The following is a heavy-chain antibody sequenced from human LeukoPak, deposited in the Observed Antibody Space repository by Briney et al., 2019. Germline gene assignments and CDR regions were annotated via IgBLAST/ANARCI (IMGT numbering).Heavy chain of an antibody. J-gene: IGHJ3*01. V-gene: IGHV4-34*01. CDR1: GGSFSGYY. D-gene: IGHD5-24*01. CDR2: INHSGST. CDR3: ANRPLENGYNFTND. Sequence: SETLSLTCAVYGGSFSGYYWSWIRQPPGKGLEWIGEINHSGSTNYNPSLKSRVTISVDTSKNQFSLKLSSVTAADTAVYYCANRPLENGYNFTNDWGQGTMVTVSS.